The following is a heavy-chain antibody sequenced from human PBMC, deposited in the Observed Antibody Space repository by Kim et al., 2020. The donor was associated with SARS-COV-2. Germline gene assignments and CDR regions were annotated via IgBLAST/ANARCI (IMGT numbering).Heavy chain of an antibody. J-gene: IGHJ6*02. CDR2: INHSGST. Sequence: SETLSLTCAVYGGSFSGYYWSWIRQPPGKGLEWIGEINHSGSTNYNPSLKSRVTISVDTSKNQFSLQLSSVTAADTAVYYCARGSEGITMIVVVKPYYYYGMDVWGQGTTVTVSS. CDR1: GGSFSGYY. CDR3: ARGSEGITMIVVVKPYYYYGMDV. V-gene: IGHV4-34*01. D-gene: IGHD3-22*01.